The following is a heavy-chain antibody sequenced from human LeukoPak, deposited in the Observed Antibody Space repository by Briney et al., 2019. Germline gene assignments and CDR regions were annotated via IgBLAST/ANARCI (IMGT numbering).Heavy chain of an antibody. CDR1: GYTFTSYD. D-gene: IGHD1-26*01. CDR2: MNPNSGNT. CDR3: ARGSGSFDWFDP. V-gene: IGHV1-8*01. Sequence: ASVKVSCKASGYTFTSYDINWVRQATGQGLEWMGWMNPNSGNTGYAQKLQGRVTMTRNTSISTAYMELSSLRSEDTAVYYCARGSGSFDWFDPWGQGTLVTVSS. J-gene: IGHJ5*02.